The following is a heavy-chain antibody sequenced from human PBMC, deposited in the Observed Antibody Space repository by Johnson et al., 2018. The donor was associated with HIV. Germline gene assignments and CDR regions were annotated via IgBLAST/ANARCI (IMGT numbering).Heavy chain of an antibody. Sequence: QVQLVESGGGLVQPGRSLRLSCAASGFSFSSYAMHWVRQAPGKGLEWVALMSFDGSTKYYADSVKGRFTISRDNSKKLLYLQMYSLRAEDTAFYYCARRGITIVADAFDIWGQGTMVTVSS. D-gene: IGHD3-10*01. V-gene: IGHV3-30*04. J-gene: IGHJ3*02. CDR2: MSFDGSTK. CDR3: ARRGITIVADAFDI. CDR1: GFSFSSYA.